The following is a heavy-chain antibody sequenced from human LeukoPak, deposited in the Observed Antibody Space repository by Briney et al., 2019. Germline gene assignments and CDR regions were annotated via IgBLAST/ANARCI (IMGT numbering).Heavy chain of an antibody. Sequence: GESLKISCKGSGYSFTSYWIGWVRQAPGKGLEWVAVISFDGTNKFYADSVKGRFTISRDNSKNTLYLQMNSLRAEDTAVYYCARAGRTGYAYGSQAYWGQGTLVTVSS. CDR3: ARAGRTGYAYGSQAY. CDR2: ISFDGTNK. V-gene: IGHV3-30*19. CDR1: GYSFTSYW. J-gene: IGHJ4*02. D-gene: IGHD5-18*01.